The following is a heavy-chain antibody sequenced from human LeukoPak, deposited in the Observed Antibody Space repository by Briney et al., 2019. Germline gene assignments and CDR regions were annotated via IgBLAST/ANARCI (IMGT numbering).Heavy chain of an antibody. V-gene: IGHV1-69*13. D-gene: IGHD3-16*01. Sequence: SVKVSCKASGGTFISYAISWVRQAPGQGLEWMGGIIPIFGTANYAQKFQGRVTITADESTSTAYMELSSLRSEDTAVYYCARLITFGGSRGQKDYWGQGTLVTVSS. CDR3: ARLITFGGSRGQKDY. J-gene: IGHJ4*02. CDR2: IIPIFGTA. CDR1: GGTFISYA.